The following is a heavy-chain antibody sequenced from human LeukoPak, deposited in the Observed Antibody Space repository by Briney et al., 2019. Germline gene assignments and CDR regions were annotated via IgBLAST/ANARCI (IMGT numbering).Heavy chain of an antibody. Sequence: GGSLRLPCAASGFTFSSYGMHWVRQAPGKGLEWVAIIWYDGSNKYYADSVKGRFTISRDNSKNTLYLQMNSLRAEDTAVYYCARDLRGISQFDPWGQGTLVTVSS. J-gene: IGHJ5*02. D-gene: IGHD3-16*01. CDR2: IWYDGSNK. CDR3: ARDLRGISQFDP. V-gene: IGHV3-33*01. CDR1: GFTFSSYG.